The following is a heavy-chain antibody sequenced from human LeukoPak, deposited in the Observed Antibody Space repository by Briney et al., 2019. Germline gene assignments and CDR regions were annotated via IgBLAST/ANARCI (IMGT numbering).Heavy chain of an antibody. CDR3: ARDRGYGSGYDHYGFDY. V-gene: IGHV4-59*01. CDR1: GGSISSYY. J-gene: IGHJ4*02. Sequence: PSETLSLTCTVSGGSISSYYWSWIRQPPGKGLKWIGYIYYNGSTNYNPSLKSRVTISVDTSKNQFSLKLSSVTAADTAVYYCARDRGYGSGYDHYGFDYWGQGTLVTVSS. CDR2: IYYNGST. D-gene: IGHD5-12*01.